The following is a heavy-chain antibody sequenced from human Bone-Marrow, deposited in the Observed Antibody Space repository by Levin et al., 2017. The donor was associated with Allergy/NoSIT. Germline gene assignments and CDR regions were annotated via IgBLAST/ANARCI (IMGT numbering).Heavy chain of an antibody. D-gene: IGHD2-2*01. CDR3: ARGKQYQLPLYYFYYYMDV. CDR1: GDSMTSNDW. J-gene: IGHJ6*03. CDR2: VSHRGNA. Sequence: TSETLSLTCAVSGDSMTSNDWWTWVRQPPGKGLEWIGEVSHRGNANYNPSLKNRVTISVDQSMNQFSLRVTSVTAADTAVYYCARGKQYQLPLYYFYYYMDVWGKGTTVIVSS. V-gene: IGHV4-4*02.